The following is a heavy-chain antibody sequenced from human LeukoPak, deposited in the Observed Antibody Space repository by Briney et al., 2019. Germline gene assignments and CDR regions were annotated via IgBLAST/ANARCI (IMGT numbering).Heavy chain of an antibody. D-gene: IGHD1-26*01. CDR3: STKCELKNLGVDY. V-gene: IGHV3-15*01. CDR2: MQTTTNGGTT. CDR1: GFPFNNAW. J-gene: IGHJ4*02. Sequence: PGGPLRLSCSASGFPFNNAWMSWVRQAPGEGLEWVGRMQTTTNGGTTDCAAPVKGRFTISRDDSKHTLYLQMNSLKSEDTAVYYCSTKCELKNLGVDYWGQGTLVTVSS.